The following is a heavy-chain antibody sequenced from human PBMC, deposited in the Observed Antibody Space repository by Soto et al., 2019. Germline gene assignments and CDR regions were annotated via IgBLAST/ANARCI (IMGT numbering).Heavy chain of an antibody. Sequence: SETLSLTCTVSGGSISSYYWSWIRQPAGKGLEWIGRIYTSGSTNYNPSLKSRVTMSVDTSKNQFSLKLSSVTAADTAVYYCARVAAAGTYYYYYGMDVWGQGTTVTVSS. CDR1: GGSISSYY. D-gene: IGHD6-13*01. V-gene: IGHV4-4*07. J-gene: IGHJ6*02. CDR3: ARVAAAGTYYYYYGMDV. CDR2: IYTSGST.